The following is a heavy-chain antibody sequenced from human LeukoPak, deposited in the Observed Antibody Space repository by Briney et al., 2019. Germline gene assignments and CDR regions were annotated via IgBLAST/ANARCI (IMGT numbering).Heavy chain of an antibody. CDR1: GYTFTSYG. J-gene: IGHJ4*02. CDR3: ARGNYDILTGYPATFDY. Sequence: ASVKVSCKASGYTFTSYGISWVRQAPGQGLEWMGWISAYNGNTNYAQKLQGRVTMTTDTSTSTAYMELRSLRSDDTAVYYCARGNYDILTGYPATFDYWGQGTLVTVSS. D-gene: IGHD3-9*01. V-gene: IGHV1-18*01. CDR2: ISAYNGNT.